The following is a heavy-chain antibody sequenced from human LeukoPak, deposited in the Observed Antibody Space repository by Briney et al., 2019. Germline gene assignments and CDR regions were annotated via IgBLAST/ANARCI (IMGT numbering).Heavy chain of an antibody. CDR2: ISSSGSTI. Sequence: LSLTCSVSGGSITSYYWSWIRQAPGKGLEWVSYISSSGSTIYYADSVKGRFTISRDNAKNSLYLQMNSLRAEDTAVYYCASGRGYSYGAGFDYWGQGTLVTVSS. CDR3: ASGRGYSYGAGFDY. D-gene: IGHD5-18*01. J-gene: IGHJ4*02. CDR1: GGSITSYY. V-gene: IGHV3-11*01.